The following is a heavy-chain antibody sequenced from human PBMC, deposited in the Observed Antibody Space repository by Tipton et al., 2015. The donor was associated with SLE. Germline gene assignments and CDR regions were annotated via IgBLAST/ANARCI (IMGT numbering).Heavy chain of an antibody. V-gene: IGHV3-30*02. Sequence: SLRLSCAASGFTFSSYGMHWVRQAPGKGLEWVSFIRYDGSNKYYADSVKGRFTISRDNSKNTLYLQMNSLRAEDTAVYYCTRDPRNYDSSGPDYWGQGTLVTVSS. CDR2: IRYDGSNK. CDR3: TRDPRNYDSSGPDY. J-gene: IGHJ4*02. D-gene: IGHD3-22*01. CDR1: GFTFSSYG.